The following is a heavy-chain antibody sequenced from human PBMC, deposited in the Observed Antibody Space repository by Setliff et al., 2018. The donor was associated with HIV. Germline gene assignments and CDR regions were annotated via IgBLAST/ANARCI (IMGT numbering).Heavy chain of an antibody. CDR2: INPNGGST. V-gene: IGHV1-46*01. D-gene: IGHD3-22*01. CDR3: ATYHYYDSSAYYIDLCYLDY. J-gene: IGHJ4*02. Sequence: ASVKVSCKASGYTFTSHYIHWVRQAPGQGLEWMGIINPNGGSTTYAQKFQGRVTITTDESTNTVYMELSSLRSDDTAVYYCATYHYYDSSAYYIDLCYLDYWGQGTLVTVSS. CDR1: GYTFTSHY.